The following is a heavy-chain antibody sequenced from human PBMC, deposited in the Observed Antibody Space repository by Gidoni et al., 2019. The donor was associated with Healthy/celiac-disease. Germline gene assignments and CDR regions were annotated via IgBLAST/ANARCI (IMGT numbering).Heavy chain of an antibody. CDR3: ATALITTSYYYYYMDV. J-gene: IGHJ6*03. CDR2: ISSNGGST. D-gene: IGHD3-22*01. V-gene: IGHV3-64*01. Sequence: EVQLVESGGGLVQPGGSLRLSCAASGFPFRSHAMHWVRQAPGKGLEYVSAISSNGGSTYYANSVKGRFTISRDNSKNTLYLQMGSLRAEDMAVYYCATALITTSYYYYYMDVWGKGTTVTVSS. CDR1: GFPFRSHA.